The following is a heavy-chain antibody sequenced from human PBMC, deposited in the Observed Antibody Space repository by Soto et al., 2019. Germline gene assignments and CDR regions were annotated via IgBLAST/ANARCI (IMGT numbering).Heavy chain of an antibody. Sequence: QVQLQESGPGLVKPSGTLSLTCAVSGGSIGSSNWWSWVRQPPGKGLEWIGEIYDSGSTNYNPSLKSRVTISLDKSKNQFPLKLSSVTAADTAVYYCARLKTYDILNKSDYWGQGSLVTVSS. CDR2: IYDSGST. CDR1: GGSIGSSNW. J-gene: IGHJ4*02. D-gene: IGHD3-9*01. CDR3: ARLKTYDILNKSDY. V-gene: IGHV4-4*02.